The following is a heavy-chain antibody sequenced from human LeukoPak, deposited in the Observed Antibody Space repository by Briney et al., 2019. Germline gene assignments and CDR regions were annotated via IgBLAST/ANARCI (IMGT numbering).Heavy chain of an antibody. D-gene: IGHD6-13*01. CDR2: INHSGST. J-gene: IGHJ4*02. CDR1: GGSFSGYY. CDR3: VRGLGAAAGRDYFDY. V-gene: IGHV4-34*01. Sequence: SETLSLTCAVYGGSFSGYYWSWIRQPPGKGLEWIGEINHSGSTNYNPSLKSRVTISVDTSKNQFSLKLSSVTAADTAVYYCVRGLGAAAGRDYFDYWGQGTLVTVSS.